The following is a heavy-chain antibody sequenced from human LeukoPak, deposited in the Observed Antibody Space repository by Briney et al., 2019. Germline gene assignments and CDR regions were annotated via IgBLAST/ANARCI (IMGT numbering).Heavy chain of an antibody. CDR1: GGTFSSYA. Sequence: SVKVSCKASGGTFSSYAISWVRQAPGQGLEWMGGIIPIFGTANYAQKFQGRVTTTADESTSTAYMELSSLRSEDTAVYYCARDKDYYDSSGYLVSGAFDIWGQGTMVTVSS. D-gene: IGHD3-22*01. J-gene: IGHJ3*02. CDR2: IIPIFGTA. V-gene: IGHV1-69*13. CDR3: ARDKDYYDSSGYLVSGAFDI.